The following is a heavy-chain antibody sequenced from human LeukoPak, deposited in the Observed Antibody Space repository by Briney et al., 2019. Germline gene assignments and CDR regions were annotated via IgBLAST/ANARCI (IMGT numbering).Heavy chain of an antibody. CDR1: GFTFSRYW. CDR3: ARTGQSSGWSAYFDY. CDR2: IKQDGSEK. D-gene: IGHD6-19*01. V-gene: IGHV3-7*01. J-gene: IGHJ4*02. Sequence: GGSLRLSCEASGFTFSRYWMSWVRQAPGKGLEWVANIKQDGSEKYYVDSVKGRFTISRDNAKNSLYLQMNSLRAEETAVYYCARTGQSSGWSAYFDYWGQGTLVTVSS.